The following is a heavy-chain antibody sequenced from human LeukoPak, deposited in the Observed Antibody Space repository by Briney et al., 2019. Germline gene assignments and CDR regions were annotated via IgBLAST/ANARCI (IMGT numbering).Heavy chain of an antibody. CDR2: INWNGGST. V-gene: IGHV3-20*04. J-gene: IGHJ5*02. CDR1: GFTFDDYG. Sequence: GGSLRLSCAASGFTFDDYGMSWVRQAPGKGLEWVSGINWNGGSTGYADSVKGRFTISRDNSKNTLYLQMNSLRAEDTAVYYCAKVKWSGRFNWFDPWGQGTLVTVSS. CDR3: AKVKWSGRFNWFDP. D-gene: IGHD3-3*01.